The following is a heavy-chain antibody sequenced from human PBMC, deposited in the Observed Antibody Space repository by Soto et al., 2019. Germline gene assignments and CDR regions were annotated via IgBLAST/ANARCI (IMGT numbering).Heavy chain of an antibody. CDR2: ISGSGGST. CDR1: GFTFSSYA. D-gene: IGHD4-4*01. CDR3: AKDRSTVKGYFDY. Sequence: VGSLRLSCAASGFTFSSYAMSWVRQAPGEGLEWVSAISGSGGSTYYADSVKGRFTISRDNSKNTLYLQMNSLRAEDTAVYYCAKDRSTVKGYFDYWGQGTLVTVSS. V-gene: IGHV3-23*01. J-gene: IGHJ4*02.